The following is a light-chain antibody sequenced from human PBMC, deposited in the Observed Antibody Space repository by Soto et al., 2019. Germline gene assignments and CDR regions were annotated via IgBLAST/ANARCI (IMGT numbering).Light chain of an antibody. CDR2: WAS. Sequence: DIVMTQSPDSLAVALGERATINCKSSQTVLSRSYNKNDLAWYQQKPGQPPKLLIYWASTREVGVPERFSGSGSGTDFTLTISGLQAEDVAVYYCQQYYTTPHAFGQGTKLEI. CDR1: QTVLSRSYNKND. J-gene: IGKJ2*01. CDR3: QQYYTTPHA. V-gene: IGKV4-1*01.